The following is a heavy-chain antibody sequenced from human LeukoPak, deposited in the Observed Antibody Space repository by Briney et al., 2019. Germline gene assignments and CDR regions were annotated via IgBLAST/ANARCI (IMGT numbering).Heavy chain of an antibody. V-gene: IGHV1-18*01. Sequence: ASVKVSCKASGYILTNYGITWVRQAPGQGLEWMGWISGYNADTDSAQKVQGRLTMTTDTSTNTAYMELRSLRSDDTAVYYCASLRERSYYARGFDYWGQGTLVTVSS. CDR1: GYILTNYG. J-gene: IGHJ4*02. CDR3: ASLRERSYYARGFDY. D-gene: IGHD1-26*01. CDR2: ISGYNADT.